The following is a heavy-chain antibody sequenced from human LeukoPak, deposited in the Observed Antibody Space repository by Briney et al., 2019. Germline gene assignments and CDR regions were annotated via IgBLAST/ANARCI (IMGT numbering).Heavy chain of an antibody. V-gene: IGHV3-23*01. CDR1: GFIFRNYA. D-gene: IGHD7-27*01. CDR3: AKDLNWGLDY. J-gene: IGHJ4*02. Sequence: GGSLRLSCAASGFIFRNYAMTWVRQAPGKGLEWVSSITGSGSTTYYADSVKGRSTISRDNFKNTLYLQMSSLRADDTAVYYCAKDLNWGLDYWGQGTLVTVSS. CDR2: ITGSGSTT.